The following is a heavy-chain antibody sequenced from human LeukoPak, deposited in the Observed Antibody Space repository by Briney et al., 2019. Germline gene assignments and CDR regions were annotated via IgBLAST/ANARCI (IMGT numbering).Heavy chain of an antibody. CDR1: GFTFTSFA. J-gene: IGHJ3*02. D-gene: IGHD6-19*01. Sequence: GSHPVPRAASGFTFTSFAMSWVRQAPGKGLEWVSAISGSGGSTYYADSEKGRFTISRDNSKNTLYLQMNSLRAEDTAVYYCANMKDSSDWYFDIWGQGTMVTVSS. V-gene: IGHV3-23*01. CDR2: ISGSGGST. CDR3: ANMKDSSDWYFDI.